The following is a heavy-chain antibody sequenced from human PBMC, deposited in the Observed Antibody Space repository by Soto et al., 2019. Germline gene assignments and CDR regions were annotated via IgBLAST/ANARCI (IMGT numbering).Heavy chain of an antibody. V-gene: IGHV3-23*01. CDR1: RVTFSSYA. Sequence: GGSLRLSCASSRVTFSSYAMSWARQAPGKGLEWVSAISGSGGSTYYADSVKGRFTISRDNSKNTLYLQMNSLRAEDTAVYYCAKDSTRFLEWLPALDAFDIWGQGTMVTVSS. J-gene: IGHJ3*02. CDR3: AKDSTRFLEWLPALDAFDI. CDR2: ISGSGGST. D-gene: IGHD3-3*01.